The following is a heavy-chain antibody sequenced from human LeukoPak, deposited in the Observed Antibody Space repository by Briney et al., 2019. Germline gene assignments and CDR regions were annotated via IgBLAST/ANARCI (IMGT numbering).Heavy chain of an antibody. D-gene: IGHD6-13*01. V-gene: IGHV3-7*05. J-gene: IGHJ1*01. Sequence: PGGSLRLSCAASGFTFSSYWMSWVRQAPGKGLEWVANIKQDGSAKYYVDSVKGRFTISRDNAKNSLYLQMNSLRAEDTAVYYASLEGSSWYRYFQHWGQGTLVTVSS. CDR2: IKQDGSAK. CDR1: GFTFSSYW. CDR3: SLEGSSWYRYFQH.